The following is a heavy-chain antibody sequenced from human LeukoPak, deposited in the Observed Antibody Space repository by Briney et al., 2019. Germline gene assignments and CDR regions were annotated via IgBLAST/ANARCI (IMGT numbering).Heavy chain of an antibody. CDR3: ARSWEGIAAAGTDY. CDR1: GITFSNYA. D-gene: IGHD6-13*01. J-gene: IGHJ4*02. CDR2: ISYDGSNK. V-gene: IGHV3-30-3*01. Sequence: PGRSLRLSCTTSGITFSNYAMHWVRQAPGKGLEWVAVISYDGSNKYYADSVKGRFTISRDNSKNTLYLQMNSLRAEDTAVYYCARSWEGIAAAGTDYWGQGTLVTVSS.